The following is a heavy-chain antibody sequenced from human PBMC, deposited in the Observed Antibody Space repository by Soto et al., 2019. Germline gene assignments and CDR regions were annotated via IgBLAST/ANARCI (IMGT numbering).Heavy chain of an antibody. D-gene: IGHD2-15*01. CDR2: IYHSGST. Sequence: SETLSLTCAVSGGSISSGGYSWSWIRQPPGKGLEWIGYIYHSGSTYYNPSLKSRVTISVDRSKNQFSLKLSSVTAADTAVYYCARVGVVVAATPEYYFDYWGQGTLVTVSS. J-gene: IGHJ4*02. CDR3: ARVGVVVAATPEYYFDY. CDR1: GGSISSGGYS. V-gene: IGHV4-30-2*01.